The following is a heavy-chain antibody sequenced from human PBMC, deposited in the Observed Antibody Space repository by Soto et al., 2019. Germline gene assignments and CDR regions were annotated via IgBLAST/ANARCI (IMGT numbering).Heavy chain of an antibody. V-gene: IGHV4-4*07. CDR2: IYTSGST. CDR3: ARGVTIFGVVTYFDY. Sequence: PSETLSLTCTVSGGSISSYYWSWIRQPAGKGLEWIGRIYTSGSTNYNPSLKSRVTMSVDTSKNQFSLKLSSVTAADTAVYYCARGVTIFGVVTYFDYWGQGTLVTSPQ. CDR1: GGSISSYY. J-gene: IGHJ4*02. D-gene: IGHD3-3*01.